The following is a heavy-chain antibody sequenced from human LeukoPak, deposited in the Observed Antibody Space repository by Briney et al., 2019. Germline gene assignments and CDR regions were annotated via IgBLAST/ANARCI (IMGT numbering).Heavy chain of an antibody. Sequence: SETLSLTCTVSGGSISSYYWSWIRQPAGKGLEWIGRIYTSGSTNYNPSHKSRVTMSVDTSKNQFSLKLSSVTAADTAVYYCARDLGLQYYYGSGSSANEYYYYMDVWGKGTTVTISS. V-gene: IGHV4-4*07. CDR3: ARDLGLQYYYGSGSSANEYYYYMDV. CDR2: IYTSGST. CDR1: GGSISSYY. J-gene: IGHJ6*03. D-gene: IGHD3-10*01.